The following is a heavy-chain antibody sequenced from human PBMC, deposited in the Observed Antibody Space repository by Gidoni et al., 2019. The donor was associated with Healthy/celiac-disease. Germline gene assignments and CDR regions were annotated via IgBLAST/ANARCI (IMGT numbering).Heavy chain of an antibody. D-gene: IGHD4-17*01. J-gene: IGHJ4*02. V-gene: IGHV3-30*18. CDR2: ISYDGSNK. Sequence: QVQLVESGGGVVQPGRSLRLSCAASGFPFSSYGMHWVRQAPGKGLEWVAVISYDGSNKYYADSVKGRFTISRDNSKNTLYLQMNSLRAEDTAVYYCAKLGLTVTPEDYWGQGTLVTVSS. CDR1: GFPFSSYG. CDR3: AKLGLTVTPEDY.